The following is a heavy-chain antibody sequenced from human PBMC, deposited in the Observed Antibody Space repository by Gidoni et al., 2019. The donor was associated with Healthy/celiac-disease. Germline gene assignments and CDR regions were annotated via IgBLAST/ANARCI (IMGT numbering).Heavy chain of an antibody. D-gene: IGHD2-21*02. V-gene: IGHV3-20*03. J-gene: IGHJ4*02. Sequence: EVQLVESGGGVARPGGSLRLSFAASGFPFDDYGMSWVRQAPGKGLEWVSGINWNGGSTGYADSVKGRFTISRDNAKNSLYLQLNSLRAEDTALYYCARVGGGDCCTLFDYWGQGTLVTVSS. CDR1: GFPFDDYG. CDR3: ARVGGGDCCTLFDY. CDR2: INWNGGST.